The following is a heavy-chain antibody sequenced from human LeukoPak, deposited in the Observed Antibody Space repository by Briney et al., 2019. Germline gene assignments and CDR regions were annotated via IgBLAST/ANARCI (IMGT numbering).Heavy chain of an antibody. V-gene: IGHV1-69*05. D-gene: IGHD3-22*01. Sequence: SVKVSCKASGGTFSSYASSWVRQAPGQGLEWMGRIIPIFSTANYAQKFQGRVRITTDESTSTAYMELSSLRSEDTAVYYCARDSYYDSSGYYPYYFDYWGQGTLVTVSS. J-gene: IGHJ4*02. CDR1: GGTFSSYA. CDR2: IIPIFSTA. CDR3: ARDSYYDSSGYYPYYFDY.